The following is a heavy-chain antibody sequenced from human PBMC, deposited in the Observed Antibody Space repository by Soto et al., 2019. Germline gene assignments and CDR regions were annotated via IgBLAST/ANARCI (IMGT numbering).Heavy chain of an antibody. J-gene: IGHJ4*02. Sequence: QVQLVESGGGVVQPGRSLRLSCAASGFTFSTYGMHWVRQAPGKGLEWVAIIWYDGSNKYYADSVKGRFTISRDNSKRTLYLQMNSLRAEDTAVYYCARYFRGSGRYFFDHWGQGTLVTVSS. D-gene: IGHD6-19*01. V-gene: IGHV3-33*01. CDR3: ARYFRGSGRYFFDH. CDR2: IWYDGSNK. CDR1: GFTFSTYG.